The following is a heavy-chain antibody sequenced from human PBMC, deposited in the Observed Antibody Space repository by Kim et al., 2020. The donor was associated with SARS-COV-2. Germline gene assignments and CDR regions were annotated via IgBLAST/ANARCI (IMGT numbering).Heavy chain of an antibody. CDR2: ISRSGSYT. CDR3: SGVPFGDVTVYY. CDR1: GFTFSDYY. D-gene: IGHD2-21*02. J-gene: IGHJ6*01. V-gene: IGHV3-11*05. Sequence: GGSLRLSCAASGFTFSDYYMPWIRRPPGKGLEGVSYISRSGSYTNSAASAKGRCTTSTDDATNSSFLQMSSLRAADTALYYYSGVPFGDVTVYY.